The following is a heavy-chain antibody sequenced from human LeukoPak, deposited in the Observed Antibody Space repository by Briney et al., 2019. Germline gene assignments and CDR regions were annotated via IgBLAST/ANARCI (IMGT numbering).Heavy chain of an antibody. CDR3: ARQRDYVWGSYRYRLKYFDY. CDR1: GGSFSGYY. CDR2: INHSGST. J-gene: IGHJ4*02. D-gene: IGHD3-16*02. V-gene: IGHV4-34*01. Sequence: KSSETLSLTCAVYGGSFSGYYWSWIRQPPGKGLEWIGEINHSGSTKYNPSLKSRVTISVDTSKNHFSLKPTSVTAADTAVYYFARQRDYVWGSYRYRLKYFDYWGQGTLVTVSS.